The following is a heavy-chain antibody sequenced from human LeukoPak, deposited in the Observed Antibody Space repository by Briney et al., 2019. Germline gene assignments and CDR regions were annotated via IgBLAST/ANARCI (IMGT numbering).Heavy chain of an antibody. CDR2: ISSSSGYI. D-gene: IGHD4-11*01. V-gene: IGHV3-21*01. CDR1: GFTFSNYI. CDR3: SRGTTVSYNWFDP. J-gene: IGHJ5*02. Sequence: KPGGSLRLSCAASGFTFSNYIMNWVRQAPGKGLEWVSCISSSSGYIYYADSVRGRFTISRDNAKNSLYLQMNSLRPEGTAVYYCSRGTTVSYNWFDPWGPGTLVTVSS.